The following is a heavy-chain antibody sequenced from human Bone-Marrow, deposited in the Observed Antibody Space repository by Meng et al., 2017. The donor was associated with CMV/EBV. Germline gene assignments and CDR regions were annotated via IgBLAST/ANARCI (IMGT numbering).Heavy chain of an antibody. J-gene: IGHJ4*02. CDR3: ARAYYDSSALFPY. CDR1: GYTLTELS. D-gene: IGHD3-22*01. V-gene: IGHV1-24*01. Sequence: ASVKVSCKVSGYTLTELSMHWVRQAPGKGLEWMGGFDPEDGETIYAQKFQGRVTMTEDTYTDTAYMELSSLRSDDTAVYYCARAYYDSSALFPYWGQGTLVTVSS. CDR2: FDPEDGET.